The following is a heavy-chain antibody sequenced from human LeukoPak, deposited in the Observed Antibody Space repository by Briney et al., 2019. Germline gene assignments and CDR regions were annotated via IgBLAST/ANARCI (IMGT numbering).Heavy chain of an antibody. D-gene: IGHD1-1*01. Sequence: LTGGSLRLSCAASGFTFSSYSMNWVRQAPGKGLEWVSYISSSSSTIYYADSVKGRFTISRDNAKNSLYLQMNSLRAEDTAVYYCAKGYNWNARYFDYWGQGTLVTVSS. CDR1: GFTFSSYS. CDR3: AKGYNWNARYFDY. CDR2: ISSSSSTI. J-gene: IGHJ4*02. V-gene: IGHV3-48*01.